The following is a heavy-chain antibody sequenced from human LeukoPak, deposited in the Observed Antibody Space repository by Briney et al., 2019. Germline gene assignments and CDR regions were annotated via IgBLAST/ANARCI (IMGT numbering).Heavy chain of an antibody. CDR2: IYYSGST. CDR3: ARLYYYGSGSYRLWFDP. J-gene: IGHJ5*02. D-gene: IGHD3-10*01. V-gene: IGHV4-59*01. CDR1: GGSMSFYY. Sequence: SETLSLTCTVSGGSMSFYYWSFIRQPPGKGLEWIGYIYYSGSTNYNPSLKSRVTISVDTSKNQFSLKLSSVTAADTAVYYCARLYYYGSGSYRLWFDPWGQGTLVTVSS.